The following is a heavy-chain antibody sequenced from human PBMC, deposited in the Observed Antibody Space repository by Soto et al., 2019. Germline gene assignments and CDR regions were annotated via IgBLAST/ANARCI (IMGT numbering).Heavy chain of an antibody. D-gene: IGHD3-10*01. CDR2: MNPNSGNT. J-gene: IGHJ6*02. Sequence: ASVKVSCKASGYTFTSYDINWVRQATGQWLEWMGWMNPNSGNTGYAQKFQGRVTMTRNTSISTAYMELSSLRSEDTAVYYCARLSSGSYYNAYYYGMDVWGQGTTVTVSS. CDR3: ARLSSGSYYNAYYYGMDV. V-gene: IGHV1-8*01. CDR1: GYTFTSYD.